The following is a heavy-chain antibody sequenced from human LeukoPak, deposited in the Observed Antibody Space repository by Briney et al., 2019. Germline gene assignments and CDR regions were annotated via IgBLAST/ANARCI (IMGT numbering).Heavy chain of an antibody. D-gene: IGHD3-10*01. CDR3: ARVSQSYYYGSGSWYFDY. Sequence: HGESLKISCKGSGYSFTSYWIGWVRQMPGKGLEWMGIIYPGDSDTRYSPSFQGQVTISADKSISTAYLQWSSLKASDTAMYYCARVSQSYYYGSGSWYFDYWSQGTLVTVSS. CDR1: GYSFTSYW. CDR2: IYPGDSDT. J-gene: IGHJ4*02. V-gene: IGHV5-51*01.